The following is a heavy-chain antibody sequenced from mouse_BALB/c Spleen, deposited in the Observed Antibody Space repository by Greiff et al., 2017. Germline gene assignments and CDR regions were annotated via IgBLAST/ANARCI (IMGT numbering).Heavy chain of an antibody. D-gene: IGHD2-10*01. V-gene: IGHV3-1*02. CDR1: GYSITSGYS. CDR2: IHYSGST. CDR3: ARPYYGNWNDAMDY. Sequence: EVKLQESGPDLVKPSQSLSLTCTVTGYSITSGYSWPWIRQFPGNKLEWMGYIHYSGSTNYNPSLKSRISITRDTSKNQFFLQLNSVTTEDTATYYCARPYYGNWNDAMDYWGQGTSVTVSS. J-gene: IGHJ4*01.